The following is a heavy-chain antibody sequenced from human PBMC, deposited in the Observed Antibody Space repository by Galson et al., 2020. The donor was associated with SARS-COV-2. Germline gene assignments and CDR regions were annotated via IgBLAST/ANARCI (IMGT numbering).Heavy chain of an antibody. D-gene: IGHD1-26*01. CDR1: GYTFSTYG. CDR2: ISGQDGKT. V-gene: IGHV1-18*01. Sequence: ASVKVSCTASGYTFSTYGISWVRQAPGQGFEWMGWISGQDGKTSLAQKFQGRAIMTTDTSTNTAYMELRSLRSDDTAVYYCVRDQLQVSDAFDVWGHGTVVIVSS. J-gene: IGHJ3*01. CDR3: VRDQLQVSDAFDV.